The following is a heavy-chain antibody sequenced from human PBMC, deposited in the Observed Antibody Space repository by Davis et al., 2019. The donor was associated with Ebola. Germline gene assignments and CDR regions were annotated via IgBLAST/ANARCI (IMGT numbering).Heavy chain of an antibody. V-gene: IGHV3-23*01. D-gene: IGHD4-17*01. CDR1: GFTFSSYA. Sequence: PGGSLRLSCAASGFTFSSYAMSWVRQAPGKGLEWVSGISGSGGSIYYADSVKGRFTISRDISKNTLYLQMNSLRAEDTAVYYCARDGVYGANFDYWGQGTLVTVSS. CDR3: ARDGVYGANFDY. CDR2: ISGSGGSI. J-gene: IGHJ4*02.